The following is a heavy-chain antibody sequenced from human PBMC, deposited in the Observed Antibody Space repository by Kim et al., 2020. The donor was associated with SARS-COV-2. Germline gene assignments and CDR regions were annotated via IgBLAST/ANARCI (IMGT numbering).Heavy chain of an antibody. V-gene: IGHV3-11*01. J-gene: IGHJ3*01. D-gene: IGHD2-2*01. CDR1: GFTFSDYY. CDR3: ARDVVVVPAAIHSDAFDV. CDR2: ISSSGSTI. Sequence: GGSLRLSCAASGFTFSDYYMSWIRQAPGKGLEWVAYISSSGSTIYYADSVKGRFTISRDNAKNSLYLQMNSLRAEDTAVYYCARDVVVVPAAIHSDAFDVWGQGTTVTVSS.